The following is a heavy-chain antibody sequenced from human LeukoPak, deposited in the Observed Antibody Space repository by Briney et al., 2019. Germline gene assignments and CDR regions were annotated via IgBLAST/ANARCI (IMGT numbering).Heavy chain of an antibody. J-gene: IGHJ4*02. V-gene: IGHV4-31*03. CDR3: ARGNGDYYLDY. CDR1: GGSISSGGFY. CDR2: IYYSDST. D-gene: IGHD2-21*01. Sequence: PSETLSLTCTVSGGSISSGGFYWSWIRQPPGKGLEWIGYIYYSDSTYYNPSLESRVTISVDTSKKQFSLKLSSVTAADTAVYYCARGNGDYYLDYWGQGTLVAVSS.